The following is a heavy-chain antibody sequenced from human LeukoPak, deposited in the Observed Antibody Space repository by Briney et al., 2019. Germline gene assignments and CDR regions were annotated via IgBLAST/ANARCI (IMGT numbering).Heavy chain of an antibody. CDR1: GFTFDDYG. CDR3: ANWNDY. V-gene: IGHV3-23*01. CDR2: ITAGGDYT. D-gene: IGHD1-1*01. J-gene: IGHJ4*02. Sequence: PGRSLRLSCVASGFTFDDYGMHWVRQAPGKGLEWVSTITAGGDYTYYADSVKGRFTVSRDNSKNTLYLQMNSLRAEDTAIYYCANWNDYWGQGTLVTVSS.